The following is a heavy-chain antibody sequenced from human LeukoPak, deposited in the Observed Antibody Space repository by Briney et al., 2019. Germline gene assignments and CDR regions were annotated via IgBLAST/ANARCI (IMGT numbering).Heavy chain of an antibody. CDR2: ISAYNGNT. D-gene: IGHD6-19*01. J-gene: IGHJ4*02. Sequence: ASVKVSCKASGYTFTSYGISWVRQAPGQGLEWMGWISAYNGNTSYAQKLQGRVTMITDTSTSTAYMELRSLRSDDPAVYYCARDLKGQWLVLVPRFDYWGQGTLVNVSS. CDR3: ARDLKGQWLVLVPRFDY. V-gene: IGHV1-18*01. CDR1: GYTFTSYG.